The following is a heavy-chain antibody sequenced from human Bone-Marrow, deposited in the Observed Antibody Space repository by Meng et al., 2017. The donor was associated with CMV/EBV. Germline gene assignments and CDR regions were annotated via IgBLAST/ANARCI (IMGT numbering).Heavy chain of an antibody. CDR1: SSCSISYY. CDR3: ARHRHRGITGTTDDY. D-gene: IGHD1-7*01. CDR2: INYSRST. V-gene: IGHV4-39*01. J-gene: IGHJ4*02. Sequence: SSCSISYYRGWCRQPPGKGLEGIVSINYSRSTDYNPSHKSRVTISVDTSKNQFTLKLSSGTAADTAVYYCARHRHRGITGTTDDYWGQGTLVTVSS.